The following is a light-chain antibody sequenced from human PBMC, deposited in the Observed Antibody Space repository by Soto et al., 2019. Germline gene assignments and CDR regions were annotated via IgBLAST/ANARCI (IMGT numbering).Light chain of an antibody. V-gene: IGKV1-5*01. Sequence: DIQMTQSPSTLSASLGDSVTITCRAGQNIRNWLAWYQQKPGKAPNPLIYAASSLKSGVPARFSGSGSGTEFTLTISRLQPDDFATYYCQQYNTYSTFGQGTRLEIK. J-gene: IGKJ5*01. CDR2: AAS. CDR1: QNIRNW. CDR3: QQYNTYST.